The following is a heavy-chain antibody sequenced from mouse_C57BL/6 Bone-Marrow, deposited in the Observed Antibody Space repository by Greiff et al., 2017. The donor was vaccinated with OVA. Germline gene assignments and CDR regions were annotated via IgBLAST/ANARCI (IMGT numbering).Heavy chain of an antibody. J-gene: IGHJ2*01. CDR1: GYAFSSYW. V-gene: IGHV1-80*01. CDR2: IYPGDGDT. CDR3: ARYDDYDRYYFGY. D-gene: IGHD2-4*01. Sequence: VQLQQSGAELVKPGASVKISCKASGYAFSSYWMNWVKQRPGKGLEWIGQIYPGDGDTNYNGKFKGKATLTADKSSSTAYMQLSSLTSEDSAVYFCARYDDYDRYYFGYWGQGTTLTVSS.